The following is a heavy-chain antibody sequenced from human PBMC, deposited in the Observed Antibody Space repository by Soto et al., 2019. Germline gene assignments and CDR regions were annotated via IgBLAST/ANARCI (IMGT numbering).Heavy chain of an antibody. CDR3: AKALGLGYKYGQDY. CDR1: GFTFSSYS. CDR2: ISGNGGVT. D-gene: IGHD5-18*01. J-gene: IGHJ4*02. V-gene: IGHV3-23*01. Sequence: EVQLLESGGGLVQPGGSLRLSCAASGFTFSSYSMSWVRQAPGKGLEWVSVISGNGGVTYYADSVKGRFTISRDNSKSTPYLQMNSLRDEDAAVYYCAKALGLGYKYGQDYWGQGTLVTVSS.